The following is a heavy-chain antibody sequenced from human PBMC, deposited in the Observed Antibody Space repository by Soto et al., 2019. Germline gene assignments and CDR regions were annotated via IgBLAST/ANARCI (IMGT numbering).Heavy chain of an antibody. V-gene: IGHV2-26*01. CDR3: AHGYVQLLSTFHYFDS. CDR1: GLSLSNARMG. D-gene: IGHD5-12*01. J-gene: IGHJ4*02. CDR2: IFSNDEK. Sequence: SGPTLVNPTETLTLTCTVSGLSLSNARMGVSWIRQPPGKALEWLAHIFSNDEKSYSTSLKSRLTISKDTSKSQVVLTMTNMDPTDSATYYCAHGYVQLLSTFHYFDSWGQGIRVTVSS.